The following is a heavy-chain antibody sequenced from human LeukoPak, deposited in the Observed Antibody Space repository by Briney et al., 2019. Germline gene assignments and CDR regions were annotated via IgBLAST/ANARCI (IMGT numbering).Heavy chain of an antibody. CDR1: GYYISSGYY. CDR2: INHSGST. J-gene: IGHJ4*02. D-gene: IGHD5-24*01. Sequence: SETLSLTCSVSGYYISSGYYWSWIRQPPGKGLEWIGEINHSGSTNYNPSLKSRVTISVDTSKNQFSLKLSSVTAADTAVYYCARGRDGYNFDYWGQGTLVTVSS. V-gene: IGHV4-38-2*02. CDR3: ARGRDGYNFDY.